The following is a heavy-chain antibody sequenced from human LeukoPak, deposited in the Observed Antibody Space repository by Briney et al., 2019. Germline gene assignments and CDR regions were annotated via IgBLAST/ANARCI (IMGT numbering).Heavy chain of an antibody. CDR3: AKDDFGSGSYQHYYYGMDV. D-gene: IGHD3-10*01. J-gene: IGHJ6*02. CDR2: INQDGSEQ. V-gene: IGHV3-7*01. CDR1: GFTFSSYW. Sequence: GGSLRLSCAASGFTFSSYWMSWVRQAPGKGLEWVANINQDGSEQYYADSVKGRFTISRDNSKNTLCLQMNSLRAEDTAVYYCAKDDFGSGSYQHYYYGMDVWGQGTTVTVSS.